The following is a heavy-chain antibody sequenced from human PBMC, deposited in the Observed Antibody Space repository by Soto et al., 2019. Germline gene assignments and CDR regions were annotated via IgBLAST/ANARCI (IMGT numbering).Heavy chain of an antibody. V-gene: IGHV3-66*01. J-gene: IGHJ4*02. D-gene: IGHD3-16*01. CDR2: IYSGGST. CDR3: ASARGGVSYRGEYYLDY. CDR1: GFTVSSNY. Sequence: GGSLRLSCAASGFTVSSNYMSWVRQAPGKGLEWVSVIYSGGSTYYADSVKGRFTISRDNSKNTLYLQMNSLRAEDTAVYYCASARGGVSYRGEYYLDYWGQGTLVTVSS.